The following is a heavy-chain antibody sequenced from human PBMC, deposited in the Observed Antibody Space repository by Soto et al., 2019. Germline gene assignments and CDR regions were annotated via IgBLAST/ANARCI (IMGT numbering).Heavy chain of an antibody. CDR1: GYSFPSHG. V-gene: IGHV1-18*04. CDR3: ARAVGYSYAFDI. Sequence: VASVKVSCKASGYSFPSHGIRWVRQAPGQGLEWMGWISGYNGNTNYAQNLQGRVTMTTDTSTSTAYMELRSLRSDDTAVYYCARAVGYSYAFDILGQGTMVTVSS. CDR2: ISGYNGNT. J-gene: IGHJ3*02. D-gene: IGHD2-15*01.